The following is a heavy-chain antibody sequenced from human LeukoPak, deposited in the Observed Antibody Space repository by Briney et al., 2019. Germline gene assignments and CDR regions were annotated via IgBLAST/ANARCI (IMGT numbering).Heavy chain of an antibody. CDR1: GFTFSSSG. CDR2: IRYDGSNK. D-gene: IGHD3-3*01. CDR3: AKDGPVLFLQWPEYFQY. Sequence: GGSLRLSCVVSGFTFSSSGMHWVRQAPGKGLEWVAFIRYDGSNKYYADSVKGRFTISRDNSKSTLYLQMNSLRAEDTAVYYCAKDGPVLFLQWPEYFQYWGQGTLVTVSS. V-gene: IGHV3-30*02. J-gene: IGHJ1*01.